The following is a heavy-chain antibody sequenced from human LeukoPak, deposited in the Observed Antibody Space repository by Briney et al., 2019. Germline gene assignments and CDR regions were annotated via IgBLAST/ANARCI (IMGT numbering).Heavy chain of an antibody. J-gene: IGHJ4*02. V-gene: IGHV1-24*01. D-gene: IGHD3-22*01. CDR1: GHTLTELS. Sequence: ASVKVSCKVSGHTLTELSMHWVRQAPGKGLEWMGGFDPEDGETIYAQKFQGRVTMTEDTSTDTAYMELSSLRSEDTAVYYCATVLGYYDSSGKDYWGQGTLVTVSS. CDR2: FDPEDGET. CDR3: ATVLGYYDSSGKDY.